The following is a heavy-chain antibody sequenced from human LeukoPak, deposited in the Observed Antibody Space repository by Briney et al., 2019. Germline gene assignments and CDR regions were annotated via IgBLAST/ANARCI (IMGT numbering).Heavy chain of an antibody. J-gene: IGHJ3*02. CDR1: GFTFSSYA. Sequence: GGSLRLSCAASGFTFSSYAMSWVRQAPGKGLEWVSAISGSGGSTYYADSVKGRFTISRDNSKNTLYLQMNSLRAEDTAVYYCAKGLRGRFAPLTFGGVHDAFDIWGQGTMVTVSS. CDR3: AKGLRGRFAPLTFGGVHDAFDI. V-gene: IGHV3-23*01. CDR2: ISGSGGST. D-gene: IGHD3-16*01.